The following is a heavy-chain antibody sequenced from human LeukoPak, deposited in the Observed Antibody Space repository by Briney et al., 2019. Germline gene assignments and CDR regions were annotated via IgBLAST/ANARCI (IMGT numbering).Heavy chain of an antibody. CDR1: GFTFSSYG. J-gene: IGHJ4*02. V-gene: IGHV3-30*18. D-gene: IGHD3-22*01. Sequence: SGGSLRLSCAASGFTFSSYGMHWVRQAPGKGLEWVAVISYDGSNKYYADSVKGRFTISRDNSKNTLYLQMNSLRAEDTAVYYCAKDGDGWDYYDSSGYYYPDYWGQGTLVTVSS. CDR2: ISYDGSNK. CDR3: AKDGDGWDYYDSSGYYYPDY.